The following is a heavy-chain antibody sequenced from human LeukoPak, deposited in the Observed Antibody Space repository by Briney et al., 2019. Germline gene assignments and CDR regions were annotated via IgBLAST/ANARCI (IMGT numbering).Heavy chain of an antibody. CDR3: ARRGDRDYYGSGSYEGFFDY. Sequence: GASVKVSCKASGYTFTGYYMHWVRQAPGQGLEWMGWINPNSGGTNYAQKFQGRVTMTRDTSISTAYMELSRLRSDDTAVYYCARRGDRDYYGSGSYEGFFDYWGQGTLVTVSS. CDR1: GYTFTGYY. CDR2: INPNSGGT. J-gene: IGHJ4*02. V-gene: IGHV1-2*02. D-gene: IGHD3-10*01.